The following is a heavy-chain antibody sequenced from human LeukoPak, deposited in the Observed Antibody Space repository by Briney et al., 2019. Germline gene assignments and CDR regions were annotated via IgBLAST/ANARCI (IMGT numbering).Heavy chain of an antibody. CDR3: AKDRYYYGLGYYFDY. CDR1: GLTFSDYA. Sequence: TGGSLRLSCAASGLTFSDYAMNWVRQAPGKGLEWVSGIIASGRDTYYADSVKGRFTISRDTSKNTLYLQMNSLRAEDTAVYYCAKDRYYYGLGYYFDYWGQRALVTVSS. V-gene: IGHV3-23*01. J-gene: IGHJ4*02. CDR2: IIASGRDT. D-gene: IGHD3-10*01.